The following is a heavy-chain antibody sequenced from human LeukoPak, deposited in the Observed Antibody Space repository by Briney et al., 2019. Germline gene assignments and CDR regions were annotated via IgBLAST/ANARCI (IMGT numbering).Heavy chain of an antibody. Sequence: GGSLRLSCVASGFTFTDYGIHWVRQAPGKGLEWVSFIHYDGSNEYYADSVKGRFTVSRDSSKSTVFLQMSSLRPDDTAAYFCAKDWGYYVSGTFPHAFDLWGQGTVLTVSS. CDR1: GFTFTDYG. J-gene: IGHJ3*01. CDR3: AKDWGYYVSGTFPHAFDL. CDR2: IHYDGSNE. D-gene: IGHD3-10*01. V-gene: IGHV3-30*02.